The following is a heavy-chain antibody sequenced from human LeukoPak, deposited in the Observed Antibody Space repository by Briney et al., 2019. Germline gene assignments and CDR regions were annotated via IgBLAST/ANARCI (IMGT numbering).Heavy chain of an antibody. V-gene: IGHV4-38-2*02. CDR3: ARDLQRDYGSGRYSV. Sequence: KPSETLSLTCTVSGYSVSSGYFWGWIRQPPGEGLEWIGSVYHSGSTYYNPSLKSRVTISVDTSKNQFSLKLSSVTAADTAVYYCARDLQRDYGSGRYSVWGQGTLVTVSS. CDR2: VYHSGST. D-gene: IGHD3-10*01. CDR1: GYSVSSGYF. J-gene: IGHJ4*02.